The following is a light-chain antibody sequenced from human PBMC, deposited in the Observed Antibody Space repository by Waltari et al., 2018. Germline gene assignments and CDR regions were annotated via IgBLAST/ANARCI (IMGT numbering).Light chain of an antibody. Sequence: SYVLTQPPSVLVAPGKTARIACGGNNLCSKMVHWYQQKPGQAPVLVVYDDSDRPSGIPERFSGSNSGNTATLTISRVEAGDEADYYCQVWDSSSDHVVFGGGTKLTVL. CDR3: QVWDSSSDHVV. CDR2: DDS. J-gene: IGLJ2*01. CDR1: NLCSKM. V-gene: IGLV3-21*03.